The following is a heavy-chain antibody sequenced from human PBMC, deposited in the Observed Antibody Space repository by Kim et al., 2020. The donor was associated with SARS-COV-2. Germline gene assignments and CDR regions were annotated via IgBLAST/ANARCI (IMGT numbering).Heavy chain of an antibody. D-gene: IGHD3-10*01. V-gene: IGHV4-31*03. J-gene: IGHJ6*02. CDR1: GGSISSGGYY. CDR2: IYYSGST. Sequence: SETLSLTCTVSGGSISSGGYYWSWIRQHPGKGLEWIGYIYYSGSTYYNPSLKSRVTISVDTSKNQFSLKLSSVTAADTAMYYCARDRGSGSLSYGMDVWGQGTTVTVSS. CDR3: ARDRGSGSLSYGMDV.